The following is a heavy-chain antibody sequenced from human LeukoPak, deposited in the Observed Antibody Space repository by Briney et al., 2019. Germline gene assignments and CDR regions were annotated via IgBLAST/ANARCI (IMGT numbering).Heavy chain of an antibody. J-gene: IGHJ4*02. V-gene: IGHV1-46*01. D-gene: IGHD3-10*01. CDR3: ARSVGNYYGSGSYLHFDY. Sequence: GASVKVSCKASGYTFTSYYMHWVRQAPGQGLEWMGIINPSCGSTSYAQKFQGRVTMTRDTSTSTVYMELSSLRSEDTAVYYCARSVGNYYGSGSYLHFDYWGQGTLVTVSS. CDR1: GYTFTSYY. CDR2: INPSCGST.